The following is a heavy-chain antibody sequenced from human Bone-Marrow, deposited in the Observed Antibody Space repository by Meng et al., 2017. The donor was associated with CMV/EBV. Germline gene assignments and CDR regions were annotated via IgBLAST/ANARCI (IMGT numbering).Heavy chain of an antibody. CDR1: GGSFSGYY. V-gene: IGHV4-34*01. J-gene: IGHJ6*02. CDR3: ARIQGGARKYYYYYYGMDV. Sequence: SETLSLTCAVYGGSFSGYYWSWIRQPPGKGLEWIGEINHSGSTNYNPSLKIRVTISVDTSKNQFSLKLSSVTAANTAVYYCARIQGGARKYYYYYYGMDVWGQGTTVTVSS. CDR2: INHSGST. D-gene: IGHD3-16*01.